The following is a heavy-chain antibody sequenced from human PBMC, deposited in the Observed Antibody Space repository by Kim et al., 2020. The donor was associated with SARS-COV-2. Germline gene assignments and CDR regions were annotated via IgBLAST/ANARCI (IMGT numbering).Heavy chain of an antibody. CDR3: ARDRGDGYVPNIFDY. Sequence: SETLSLTCSVSGDSISRGDSYWGWIRQPPGKGLEWIANVYYTGGTYYNPSLKSRVTIAMDTSNNRFSLKIVSLTAADTAVYFCARDRGDGYVPNIFDYWGQRAQVTVSS. CDR1: GDSISRGDSY. V-gene: IGHV4-39*07. CDR2: VYYTGGT. J-gene: IGHJ4*02. D-gene: IGHD2-21*01.